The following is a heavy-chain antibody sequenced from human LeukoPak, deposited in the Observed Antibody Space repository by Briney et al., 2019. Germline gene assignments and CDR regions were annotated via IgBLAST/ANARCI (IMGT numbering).Heavy chain of an antibody. J-gene: IGHJ6*03. CDR1: GGSISSGGYS. CDR2: IYYSGST. V-gene: IGHV4-30-4*07. CDR3: ARGKNAYYYYMDV. Sequence: SETLSLTCAVSGGSISSGGYSWSWIRQPPGKGLEWIGYIYYSGSTYYNPSLKSRVTISVDTSKNQFSLKLSSVTAADTAVYYCARGKNAYYYYMDVWGKGTTVTVSS.